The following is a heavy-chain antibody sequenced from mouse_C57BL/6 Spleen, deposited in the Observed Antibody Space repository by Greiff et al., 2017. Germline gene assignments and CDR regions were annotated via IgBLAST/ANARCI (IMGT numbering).Heavy chain of an antibody. V-gene: IGHV1-81*01. D-gene: IGHD2-3*01. J-gene: IGHJ2*01. CDR2: IYPRSGNT. Sequence: QVTLKVSGAELARPGASVKLSCKASGYTFTSYGISWVKQRTGQGLEWIGEIYPRSGNTYYNEKFKGKATLTADKSSSTAYMELRSLTSEDSAVYFCARRYDGYYDYFDYWGQGTTLTVSS. CDR3: ARRYDGYYDYFDY. CDR1: GYTFTSYG.